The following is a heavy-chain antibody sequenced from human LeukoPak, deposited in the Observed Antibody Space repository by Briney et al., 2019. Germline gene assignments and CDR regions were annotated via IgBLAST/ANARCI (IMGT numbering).Heavy chain of an antibody. CDR3: ARVGRSVPFGNL. J-gene: IGHJ4*02. CDR1: GYTFTSYY. D-gene: IGHD3-3*01. V-gene: IGHV1-46*03. Sequence: ASVKVSCKASGYTFTSYYMHWVRQAPGQGLEWMGIINPSGGSTSYAQKFQGRVTITRDTSTRKVYMELSSLRSEDTAVYYCARVGRSVPFGNLWGQGTLVTVSS. CDR2: INPSGGST.